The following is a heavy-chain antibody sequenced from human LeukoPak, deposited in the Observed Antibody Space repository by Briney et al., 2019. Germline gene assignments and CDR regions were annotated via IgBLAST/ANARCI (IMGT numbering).Heavy chain of an antibody. Sequence: PGGSLRLSCAASGFTFSSYAMSWVRQAPGKGLEWVSAISGSGGSTYYADSVKGRFTISRDNAKNSLCLQMNSLRAEDTAVYYCVRDWGGPDDYWGQGTLVTVSS. V-gene: IGHV3-23*01. CDR3: VRDWGGPDDY. CDR2: ISGSGGST. CDR1: GFTFSSYA. J-gene: IGHJ4*02. D-gene: IGHD3-16*01.